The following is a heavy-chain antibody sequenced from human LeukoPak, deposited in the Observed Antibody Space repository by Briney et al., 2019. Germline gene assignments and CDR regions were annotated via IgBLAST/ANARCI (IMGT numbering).Heavy chain of an antibody. CDR1: GFTFSGCS. J-gene: IGHJ6*02. D-gene: IGHD6-13*01. V-gene: IGHV3-21*01. CDR3: ARDLGSIAAVGEDYYYYGMDV. CDR2: ISSSSGYI. Sequence: PGGSLRLSCAASGFTFSGCSMNWVRQAPGKGLEWVSSISSSSGYIYYADSVKGRFTISRDNAKNSLYLQMNSLRAEDTAVYYCARDLGSIAAVGEDYYYYGMDVWGQGTTVTVSS.